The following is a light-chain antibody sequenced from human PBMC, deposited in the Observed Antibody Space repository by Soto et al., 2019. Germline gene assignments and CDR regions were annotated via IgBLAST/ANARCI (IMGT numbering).Light chain of an antibody. CDR3: LQSYSTPYS. J-gene: IGKJ2*01. CDR2: AAS. CDR1: QSISSY. Sequence: DIQMTQSPSSLSASVGDRVTITCRASQSISSYLNWYQQKPGKAPKLMIYAASSLQSGVLSRFSGSGSGTDFTLTISRMQTEDFATYYCLQSYSTPYSFGQGTKIEIK. V-gene: IGKV1-39*01.